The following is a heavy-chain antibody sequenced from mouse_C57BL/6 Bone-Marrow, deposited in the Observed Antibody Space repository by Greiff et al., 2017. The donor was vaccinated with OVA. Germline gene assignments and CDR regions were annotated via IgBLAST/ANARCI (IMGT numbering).Heavy chain of an antibody. Sequence: VQLQQSGPELVKPGASVKMSCKASGYTFTDYNMHWVKQSHGKSLEWIGYINPNNGGTSYNQKFKGKATLTVNKSSSTAYMELRSLTSEDSAVYYCTELGRGYYFDYWGQGTTLTVSS. CDR3: TELGRGYYFDY. J-gene: IGHJ2*01. D-gene: IGHD4-1*01. CDR2: INPNNGGT. CDR1: GYTFTDYN. V-gene: IGHV1-22*01.